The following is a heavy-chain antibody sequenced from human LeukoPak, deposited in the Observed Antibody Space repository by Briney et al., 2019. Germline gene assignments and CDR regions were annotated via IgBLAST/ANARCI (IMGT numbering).Heavy chain of an antibody. D-gene: IGHD2-2*01. J-gene: IGHJ2*01. CDR2: ISSSSSYI. CDR3: ASRIIRLGYCSSTSCSKGPHWYFDL. Sequence: GGSLRLSCAASGFIFSTSNMNWVRQAPGKGLEWVSSISSSSSYIYYTDSVKGRFTISRDNAKNSLYLQMNSLRAEDTAVYYCASRIIRLGYCSSTSCSKGPHWYFDLWGRGTLVTISS. CDR1: GFIFSTSN. V-gene: IGHV3-21*01.